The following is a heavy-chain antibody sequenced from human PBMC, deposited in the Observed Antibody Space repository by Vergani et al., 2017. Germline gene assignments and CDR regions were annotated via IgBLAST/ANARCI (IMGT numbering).Heavy chain of an antibody. CDR1: GFTFSSYA. V-gene: IGHV3-23*01. J-gene: IGHJ6*03. D-gene: IGHD3-3*01. CDR2: ISGSGGST. CDR3: AKYYDSPVFYYYYYMDV. Sequence: EVQLLESGGGLVQPGGSLRLSCAASGFTFSSYAMSWVRQAPGKGLEWVSAISGSGGSTYYADSVKGRFTISRDNSKNTLYLQMNSLRAEDTAVYYCAKYYDSPVFYYYYYMDVWGKGTTVTVSS.